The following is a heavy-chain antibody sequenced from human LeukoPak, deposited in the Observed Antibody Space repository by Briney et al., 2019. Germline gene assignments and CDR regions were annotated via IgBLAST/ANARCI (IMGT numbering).Heavy chain of an antibody. J-gene: IGHJ5*02. CDR1: GYTFTSYA. V-gene: IGHV1-3*01. Sequence: ASVKVSCKASGYTFTSYAMHWVRHAPGQRLEWMGWINAGNGNTKYSQKFQGRVTITRDTSASTAYMELSSLRSEDTAVYYCARGDCSGGSCYSSPRGFDPWGQGTLVTASS. CDR3: ARGDCSGGSCYSSPRGFDP. CDR2: INAGNGNT. D-gene: IGHD2-15*01.